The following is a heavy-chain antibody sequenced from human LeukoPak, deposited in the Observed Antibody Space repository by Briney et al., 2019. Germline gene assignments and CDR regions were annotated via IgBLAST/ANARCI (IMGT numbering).Heavy chain of an antibody. CDR2: INHSGST. J-gene: IGHJ4*02. V-gene: IGHV4-34*01. CDR3: ASGSSGWFPFDY. CDR1: GGSFSGYY. D-gene: IGHD6-19*01. Sequence: SETLSLTCAVYGGSFSGYYWSWIRQPPGKGLEWIGEINHSGSTNYNPSLKSRVTISVDTSKNQFSLKLSSVTAADTAVYYCASGSSGWFPFDYWGQGTLVTVSS.